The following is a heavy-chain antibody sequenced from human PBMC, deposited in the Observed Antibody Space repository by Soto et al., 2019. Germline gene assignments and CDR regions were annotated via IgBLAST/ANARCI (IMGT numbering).Heavy chain of an antibody. CDR1: GDSVSSNRAA. D-gene: IGHD5-12*01. CDR3: AAATRGYLYYGLDV. J-gene: IGHJ6*02. V-gene: IGHV6-1*01. CDR2: TYYRTRWYN. Sequence: PSQTLSLTCAIPGDSVSSNRAAWNWIRQSPSRGLEWLGRTYYRTRWYNDYAVSVKGRITINPDTSKNQFSLQLNSVTPEDTAVYYCAAATRGYLYYGLDVWGQGTTVTVSS.